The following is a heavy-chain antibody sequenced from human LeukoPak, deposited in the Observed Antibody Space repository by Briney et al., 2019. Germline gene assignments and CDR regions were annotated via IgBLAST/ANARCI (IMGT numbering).Heavy chain of an antibody. V-gene: IGHV4-39*01. Sequence: SSETLSLTCTVSGGSISSSSYYWGWIRQPPGKGLEWIGSIYYSGSTYYNPSLKSRVTISVDTSKNQFSLKLSSVTAAGTAVYYCAGGGPVPAAMTEEYFQHWGQGTLVTVSS. J-gene: IGHJ1*01. D-gene: IGHD2-2*01. CDR3: AGGGPVPAAMTEEYFQH. CDR1: GGSISSSSYY. CDR2: IYYSGST.